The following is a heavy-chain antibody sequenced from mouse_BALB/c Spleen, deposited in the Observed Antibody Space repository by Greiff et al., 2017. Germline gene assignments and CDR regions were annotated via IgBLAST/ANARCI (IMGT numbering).Heavy chain of an antibody. D-gene: IGHD1-1*01. J-gene: IGHJ4*01. CDR2: IRLKSNNYAT. Sequence: EVKLQESGGGLVQPGGSMKLSCVASGFTFSNYWMNWVRQSPEKGLEWVAEIRLKSNNYATHYAESVKGRFTISRDDSKSSVYLQMNNLRAEDTGIYYCTRDTTVAHGAMDYWGQGTSVTVSS. V-gene: IGHV6-6*02. CDR3: TRDTTVAHGAMDY. CDR1: GFTFSNYW.